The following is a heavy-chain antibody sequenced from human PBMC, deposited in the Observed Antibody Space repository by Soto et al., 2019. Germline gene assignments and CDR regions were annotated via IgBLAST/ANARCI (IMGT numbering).Heavy chain of an antibody. CDR1: GFTFSSYG. CDR2: IWYDGSNK. D-gene: IGHD5-18*01. J-gene: IGHJ4*02. V-gene: IGHV3-33*01. CDR3: ARDYGYSYGRRPAATPPFFDY. Sequence: QVQLVESGGGVVQPGRSLRLSCAASGFTFSSYGMHWVRQAPGKGLEWVAVIWYDGSNKYYADSVKGRFTISRDNSKNTLYLQMNSLRAEDTAVYYCARDYGYSYGRRPAATPPFFDYWGRGTLVTVSS.